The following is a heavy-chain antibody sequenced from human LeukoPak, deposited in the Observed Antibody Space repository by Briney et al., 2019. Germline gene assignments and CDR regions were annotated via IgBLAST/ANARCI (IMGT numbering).Heavy chain of an antibody. D-gene: IGHD3-3*01. CDR1: GYTFTGYY. Sequence: ASVKVSCKASGYTFTGYYMHWVRQAPGQGLEWMGWINTNSGSANYAQKFQGRVTMTRDTSISTAYMELSRLRSDDTAVYYCARVGYDFWSGYLDYWGQGTLVTVSS. CDR2: INTNSGSA. V-gene: IGHV1-2*02. J-gene: IGHJ4*02. CDR3: ARVGYDFWSGYLDY.